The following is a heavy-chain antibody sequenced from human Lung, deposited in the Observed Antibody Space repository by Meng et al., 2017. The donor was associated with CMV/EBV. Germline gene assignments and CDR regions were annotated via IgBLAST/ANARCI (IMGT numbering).Heavy chain of an antibody. D-gene: IGHD3-10*01. Sequence: SVKVSXKASGHSLTDYYIHWVRQAPGQGLEWMGWINPNSGGTNYAENFQGRVTMTRDTSISTASMELNRLRSEDTAVYYCARDRFRTVRGLFSYWGQGTLVTVSS. CDR1: GHSLTDYY. CDR2: INPNSGGT. CDR3: ARDRFRTVRGLFSY. J-gene: IGHJ4*02. V-gene: IGHV1-2*02.